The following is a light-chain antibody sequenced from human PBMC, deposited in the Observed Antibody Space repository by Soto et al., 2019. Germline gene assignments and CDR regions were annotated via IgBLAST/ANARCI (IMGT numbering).Light chain of an antibody. CDR3: QQSHTTPWT. J-gene: IGKJ1*01. CDR1: QNITTY. Sequence: DIQTTQSPSSLSASVGDRVTITCRASQNITTYFNWYQQKPGKAPKLLIYGASSLQAGVPSRFSGSGSGTDFTFTIRSLQPEDFATYYCQQSHTTPWTFGQGTKVDI. V-gene: IGKV1-39*01. CDR2: GAS.